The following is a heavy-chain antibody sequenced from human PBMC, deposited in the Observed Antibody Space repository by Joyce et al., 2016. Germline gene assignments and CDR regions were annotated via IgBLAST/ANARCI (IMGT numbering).Heavy chain of an antibody. Sequence: QLQLQESGPGLVKPSETLSLTCTVSGVSISSSVYYWGWIRQPPGKGLEWIGSIYYSETTYYNPSLKSRVTISVDTSKNQFSLKLSSVTAADTAIYYCFSGYSRRYYMDVWGEGTTVTVSS. J-gene: IGHJ6*03. D-gene: IGHD6-13*01. CDR1: GVSISSSVYY. CDR3: FSGYSRRYYMDV. CDR2: IYYSETT. V-gene: IGHV4-39*07.